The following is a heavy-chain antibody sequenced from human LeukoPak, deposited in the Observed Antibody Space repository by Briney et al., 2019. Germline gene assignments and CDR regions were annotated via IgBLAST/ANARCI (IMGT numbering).Heavy chain of an antibody. D-gene: IGHD1-1*01. V-gene: IGHV4-34*01. J-gene: IGHJ4*02. CDR3: ARGQNWNQEVPFDY. CDR1: GGSFSGYY. CDR2: INHSGST. Sequence: PSETLSLTCAVYGGSFSGYYWSWIRQPPGKGLEWIGEINHSGSTNYNPSLKSRVTISVDTSKNQFSLKLSYVTAADTAVYYCARGQNWNQEVPFDYWGQGTLVTVSS.